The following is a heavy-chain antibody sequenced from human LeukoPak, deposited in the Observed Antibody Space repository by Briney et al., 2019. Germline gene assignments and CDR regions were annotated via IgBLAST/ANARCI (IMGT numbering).Heavy chain of an antibody. CDR2: IYHSGST. J-gene: IGHJ4*02. CDR1: RGSISSPNW. Sequence: PSETLSLTCTVSRGSISSPNWWTWVRQPPGKGLEWIGSIYHSGSTYYNPSLKSRVTISVDTSKNQFSLKLSSVTAADTAVYYCARPYYYDSSGYGGYWGQGTLVTVSS. CDR3: ARPYYYDSSGYGGY. V-gene: IGHV4-38-2*02. D-gene: IGHD3-22*01.